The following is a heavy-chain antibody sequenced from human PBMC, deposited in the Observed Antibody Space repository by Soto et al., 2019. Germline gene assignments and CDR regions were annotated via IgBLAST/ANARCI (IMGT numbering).Heavy chain of an antibody. CDR2: ISYDGSNK. V-gene: IGHV3-30-3*02. Sequence: QVQLVESGGGVVQPGRSLRLSCAASGFTFSSYAMHWVRQAPGKGLEWVAVISYDGSNKYYADSVQGRFTVSRDDSKNTMYLQMNSLRAADTAVYYCAKDKRGNMVRGSFGMDVWGQGTTVTVS. CDR3: AKDKRGNMVRGSFGMDV. D-gene: IGHD3-10*01. J-gene: IGHJ6*02. CDR1: GFTFSSYA.